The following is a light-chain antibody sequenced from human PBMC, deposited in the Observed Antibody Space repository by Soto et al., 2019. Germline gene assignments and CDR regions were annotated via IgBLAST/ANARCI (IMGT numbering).Light chain of an antibody. CDR2: AAS. CDR1: QSISSY. CDR3: QQSYSYPVP. V-gene: IGKV1-39*01. Sequence: DIQMTQSPSSLSASVGDRVTITCRASQSISSYLNWYQQKPGKDPNLLIYAASSLQSGVPSKFSGSGSGTDFTLTIISLQPEDFATYYCQQSYSYPVPFGPGNKVDIK. J-gene: IGKJ3*01.